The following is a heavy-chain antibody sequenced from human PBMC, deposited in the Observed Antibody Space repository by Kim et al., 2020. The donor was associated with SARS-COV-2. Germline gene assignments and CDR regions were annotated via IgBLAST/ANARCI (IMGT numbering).Heavy chain of an antibody. CDR2: NK. D-gene: IGHD6-19*01. CDR3: AREQGSGWDY. J-gene: IGHJ4*02. V-gene: IGHV3-30-3*01. Sequence: NKYSPGSVKGRFTISRDNSKNTLYLQMNSLRAEDTAVYYCAREQGSGWDYWGQGTLVTVSS.